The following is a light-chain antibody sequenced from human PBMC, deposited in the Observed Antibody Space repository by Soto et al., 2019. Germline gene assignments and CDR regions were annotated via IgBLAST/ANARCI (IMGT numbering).Light chain of an antibody. CDR3: CSFAGSSTVV. Sequence: QSALTQPASVSGSPGQSITISCTGTSSDVGSYNLVSWYQQHPGKAPKLMFYEGSKRPSGVSNRFSGSKSGNTASLTISGLQAEDETDYYCCSFAGSSTVVFGGGTKVTVL. J-gene: IGLJ2*01. V-gene: IGLV2-23*01. CDR2: EGS. CDR1: SSDVGSYNL.